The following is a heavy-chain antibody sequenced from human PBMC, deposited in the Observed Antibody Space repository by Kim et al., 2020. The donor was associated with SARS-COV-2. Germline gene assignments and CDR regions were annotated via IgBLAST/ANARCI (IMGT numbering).Heavy chain of an antibody. J-gene: IGHJ5*02. V-gene: IGHV5-51*01. CDR2: T. Sequence: TRYSPSFQGQVTISAEKSISTAYLQWSSLKASDTAMYYCARLDPVLPFDPWGQGTLVTVSS. CDR3: ARLDPVLPFDP. D-gene: IGHD3-10*01.